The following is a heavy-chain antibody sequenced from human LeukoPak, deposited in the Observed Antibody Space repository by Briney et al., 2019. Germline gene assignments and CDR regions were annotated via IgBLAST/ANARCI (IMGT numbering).Heavy chain of an antibody. CDR3: AKGGSFYDSSGYADY. J-gene: IGHJ4*02. D-gene: IGHD3-22*01. CDR2: ISGSGSST. CDR1: GFTFSSYA. Sequence: PGGSLRLSCAASGFTFSSYAMSWVRQAPGKGLEWVSAISGSGSSTYYADSVKGRFTISRDNSKNTLSLQMNSLRAEDTAVYYCAKGGSFYDSSGYADYWGQGTLVTVSS. V-gene: IGHV3-23*01.